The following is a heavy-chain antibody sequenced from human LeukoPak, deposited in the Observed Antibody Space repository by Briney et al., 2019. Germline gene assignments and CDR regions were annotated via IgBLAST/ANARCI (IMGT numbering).Heavy chain of an antibody. V-gene: IGHV3-20*04. CDR3: ARGLKWSFDY. J-gene: IGHJ4*02. Sequence: PGGSLRLSCAASGFTFDDYGMSWVRHAPGKGLEWVSGINWNGGSTGYADSVKGRFTISRDNSKNTLYLQMNSLRPDGTAVYYCARGLKWSFDYWGQGSLVTVSS. D-gene: IGHD2-8*01. CDR2: INWNGGST. CDR1: GFTFDDYG.